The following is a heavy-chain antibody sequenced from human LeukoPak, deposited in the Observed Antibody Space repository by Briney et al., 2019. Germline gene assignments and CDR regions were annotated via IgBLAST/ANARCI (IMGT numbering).Heavy chain of an antibody. CDR2: IYYSGST. D-gene: IGHD3-10*01. V-gene: IGHV4-59*01. J-gene: IGHJ4*02. Sequence: SETLSLTCTVSGVSISSYYWSWIRQPPGKGLEWIGYIYYSGSTNYNPSLKSRVTISVDTSKNQFSLKLSSVTAADTAVYYCARDLGYYGSGDFDYWGQGTLVTVSS. CDR3: ARDLGYYGSGDFDY. CDR1: GVSISSYY.